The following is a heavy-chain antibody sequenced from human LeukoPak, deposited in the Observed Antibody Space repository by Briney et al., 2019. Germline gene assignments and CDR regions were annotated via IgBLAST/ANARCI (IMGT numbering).Heavy chain of an antibody. CDR3: ARDRTDYSNLYYGMDV. Sequence: SVKVPCKASGGTFSSYAISWVRQAPGQGLERMGRIIPIFGIANYAQKFQGRVTITADKSTSTAYMELSSLRSEDTAVYYCARDRTDYSNLYYGMDVWGQGTTVTVSS. CDR1: GGTFSSYA. D-gene: IGHD4-11*01. V-gene: IGHV1-69*04. J-gene: IGHJ6*02. CDR2: IIPIFGIA.